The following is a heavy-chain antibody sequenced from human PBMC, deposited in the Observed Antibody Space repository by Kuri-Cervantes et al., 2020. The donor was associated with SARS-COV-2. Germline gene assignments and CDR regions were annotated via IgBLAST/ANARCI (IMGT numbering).Heavy chain of an antibody. CDR3: ARVAGEGPIYYYYMDV. J-gene: IGHJ6*03. D-gene: IGHD2-21*01. Sequence: GESLRLSCAASGFTFSSYSMNWVRQAPGKGLEWVSSISSSSSYVYYADSVKGRFTISKESGENSLYLHMNSLRGDDTAVYYCARVAGEGPIYYYYMDVWGKGTTVTVSS. CDR2: ISSSSSYV. CDR1: GFTFSSYS. V-gene: IGHV3-21*01.